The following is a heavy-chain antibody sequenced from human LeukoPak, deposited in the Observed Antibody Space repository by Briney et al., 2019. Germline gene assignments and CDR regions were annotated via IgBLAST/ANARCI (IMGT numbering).Heavy chain of an antibody. J-gene: IGHJ4*02. CDR2: INPGGGST. CDR3: ARDLGYYDSSGPLDY. CDR1: GYTFTSYY. V-gene: IGHV1-46*01. D-gene: IGHD3-22*01. Sequence: ASVKVSCMASGYTFTSYYMHWVRQAPGQGLEWMGIINPGGGSTSYAQKFQGRVTMTRDTSTSTVYMELSSLRSEDTAVYYCARDLGYYDSSGPLDYWGQGTLVTVSS.